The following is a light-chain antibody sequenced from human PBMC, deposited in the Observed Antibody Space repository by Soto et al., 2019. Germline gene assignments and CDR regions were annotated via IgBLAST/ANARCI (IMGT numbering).Light chain of an antibody. CDR2: EVT. Sequence: QSVLTQPASVSGSPGQSVTISCTRTSSDVGSFNFVSWYQQHPGKAPKVVIYEVTNRPSGVSNRFSGSKSGNTASLTISGLQAEDEADYYCSSYTSSSTVFGTGTKVTVL. V-gene: IGLV2-14*02. J-gene: IGLJ1*01. CDR3: SSYTSSSTV. CDR1: SSDVGSFNF.